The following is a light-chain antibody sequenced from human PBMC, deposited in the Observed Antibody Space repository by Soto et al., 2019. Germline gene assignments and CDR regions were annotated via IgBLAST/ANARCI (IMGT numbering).Light chain of an antibody. CDR2: GAS. J-gene: IGKJ2*01. CDR3: QQYNNWQPYA. CDR1: QSVSSN. Sequence: EIVMTQSPATLSVSPGERATLSCRASQSVSSNLAWYQQKPGQAPRLLIYGASTRATGIPARFSGSGSGTEFNLTISSQQSEDFPVYYCQQYNNWQPYALGKGTKLEIK. V-gene: IGKV3-15*01.